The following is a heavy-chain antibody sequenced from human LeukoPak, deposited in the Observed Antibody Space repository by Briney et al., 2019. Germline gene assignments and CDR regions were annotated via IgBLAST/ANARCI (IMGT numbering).Heavy chain of an antibody. J-gene: IGHJ4*02. D-gene: IGHD6-13*01. CDR2: ISGSGGST. Sequence: GGSLRLSCAASGFTFSSYAMSWVRQAPGKGLEWVSAISGSGGSTYYASSVKGRFTISRDNSKNTLYLQMNSLRAEDTAVYYCAKGSRKYSSSWYYFDYWGQGTLVTVSS. CDR1: GFTFSSYA. V-gene: IGHV3-23*01. CDR3: AKGSRKYSSSWYYFDY.